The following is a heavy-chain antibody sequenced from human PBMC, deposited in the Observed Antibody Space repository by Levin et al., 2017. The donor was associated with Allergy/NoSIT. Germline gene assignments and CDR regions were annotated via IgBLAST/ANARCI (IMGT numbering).Heavy chain of an antibody. CDR3: ARAVSSWDNWFDP. D-gene: IGHD6-13*01. CDR2: INPNSGGT. J-gene: IGHJ5*02. CDR1: GYTFTGYY. Sequence: ASVKVSCKASGYTFTGYYMHWVRQAPGQGLEWMGRINPNSGGTNYAQKFQGRVTMTRDTSISTAYMELSRLRSDDTAVYYCARAVSSWDNWFDPWGQGTLVTVSS. V-gene: IGHV1-2*06.